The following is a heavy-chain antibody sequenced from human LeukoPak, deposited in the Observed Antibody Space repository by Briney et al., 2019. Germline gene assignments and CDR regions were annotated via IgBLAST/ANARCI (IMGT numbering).Heavy chain of an antibody. Sequence: GASVKVSCKASGYTFTSYGISWVRQAPGQGLEWMGWISAYNGNTNYAQKLQGRVTMTTDTSTSIAYMELRSLRSDDTAVYYCASEERSGSYMDWGQGTLVTVSS. CDR1: GYTFTSYG. V-gene: IGHV1-18*01. J-gene: IGHJ4*02. D-gene: IGHD1-26*01. CDR3: ASEERSGSYMD. CDR2: ISAYNGNT.